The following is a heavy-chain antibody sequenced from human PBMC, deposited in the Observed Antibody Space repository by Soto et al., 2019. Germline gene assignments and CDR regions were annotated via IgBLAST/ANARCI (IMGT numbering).Heavy chain of an antibody. J-gene: IGHJ5*02. V-gene: IGHV3-23*01. CDR1: GFTFSSYA. Sequence: EVQLLESGGGLVQPGESLRLSCAASGFTFSSYAMNWVRQAPGKGLEWVSAISGSGGSTYYADSVKGRFTISRDNSKSTLYLQMNSLRGEDTAVYYCAKNVAQGAGAGPSRFGPWGQGTLVSVSS. CDR3: AKNVAQGAGAGPSRFGP. D-gene: IGHD6-19*01. CDR2: ISGSGGST.